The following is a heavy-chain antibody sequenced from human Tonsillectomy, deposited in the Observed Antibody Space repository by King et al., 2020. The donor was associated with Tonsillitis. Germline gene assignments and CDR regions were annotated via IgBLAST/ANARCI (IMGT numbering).Heavy chain of an antibody. CDR1: GFTFSSYW. D-gene: IGHD1-26*01. Sequence: VQLMESGGGLVQPGGSLRLSCAASGFTFSSYWMHWVRHAPGKGLVWVSRINSDGSSTSYADSVKGRFTISRDNAKNTLYLQMNSLRAEDTAVYYCARELLQGDYYYYYMDVWGKGTTVTVSS. CDR2: INSDGSST. J-gene: IGHJ6*03. CDR3: ARELLQGDYYYYYMDV. V-gene: IGHV3-74*01.